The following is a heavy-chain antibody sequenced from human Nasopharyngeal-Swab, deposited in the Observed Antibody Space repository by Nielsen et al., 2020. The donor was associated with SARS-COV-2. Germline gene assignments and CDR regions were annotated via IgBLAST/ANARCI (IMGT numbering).Heavy chain of an antibody. CDR3: ARDYDFWSGYLYYGMDV. CDR2: INAGNGNT. CDR1: GYTFTSYA. Sequence: ASVKVSCKASGYTFTSYAMHWVRQAPGHRLEWMGWINAGNGNTKYSQKFQGRVTITRDTSASTAYMELSSLRSEDTAVYYCARDYDFWSGYLYYGMDVWGQGTTVTVSS. V-gene: IGHV1-3*01. J-gene: IGHJ6*02. D-gene: IGHD3-3*01.